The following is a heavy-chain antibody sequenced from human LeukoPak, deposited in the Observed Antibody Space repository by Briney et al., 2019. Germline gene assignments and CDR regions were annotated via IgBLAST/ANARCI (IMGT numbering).Heavy chain of an antibody. D-gene: IGHD3-3*01. Sequence: SVKVSCKASGGTFSSYAISWVRQAPGQGLEWMGGIIPIFGTANYAQKFQGRVTITTDESTSTAYMELSSLRSEDTAVYYCASSIFGVANFDHWGQGTLVTVSS. J-gene: IGHJ4*02. CDR2: IIPIFGTA. CDR3: ASSIFGVANFDH. CDR1: GGTFSSYA. V-gene: IGHV1-69*05.